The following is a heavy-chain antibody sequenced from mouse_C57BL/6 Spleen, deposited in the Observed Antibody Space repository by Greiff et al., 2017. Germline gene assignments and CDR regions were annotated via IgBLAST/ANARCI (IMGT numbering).Heavy chain of an antibody. CDR1: GYAFSSSW. CDR2: IYPGDGDT. V-gene: IGHV1-82*01. D-gene: IGHD3-2*01. Sequence: QVQLQQSGPELVKPGASVKISCKASGYAFSSSWMNWVKQRPGKGLEWIGRIYPGDGDTNYNGKFKGKATLTADKSSSTAYMQLSGHTSKDSAVYFCARDSSDFDYWGQGTTLTVSS. J-gene: IGHJ2*01. CDR3: ARDSSDFDY.